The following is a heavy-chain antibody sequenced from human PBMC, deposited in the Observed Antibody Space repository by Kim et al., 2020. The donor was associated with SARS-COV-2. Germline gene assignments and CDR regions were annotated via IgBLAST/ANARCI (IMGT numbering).Heavy chain of an antibody. CDR1: GGSISSYY. D-gene: IGHD2-15*01. J-gene: IGHJ4*02. CDR2: IYYTGST. V-gene: IGHV4-59*01. CDR3: ARGPYCSGGSCSTPHFDY. Sequence: SETLSLTCTVSGGSISSYYWSWIRQPPGKGLEWIGYIYYTGSTNYNPSLKSRVTISVDTSKNQFSLKLSSVTAADTAVYYCARGPYCSGGSCSTPHFDYWGQGTLVTVSS.